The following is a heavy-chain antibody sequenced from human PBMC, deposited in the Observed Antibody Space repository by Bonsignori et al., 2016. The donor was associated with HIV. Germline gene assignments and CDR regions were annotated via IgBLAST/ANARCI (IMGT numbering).Heavy chain of an antibody. V-gene: IGHV3-21*01. D-gene: IGHD6-13*01. J-gene: IGHJ5*02. CDR2: ISSSSSYI. Sequence: VRQAPGKGLEWVSSISSSSSYIYYADSVKGRFTISRDNAKNSLYLQMNSLRAEDTAVYYCARDKPAAAGTGWFDPWGQGTLVTVSS. CDR3: ARDKPAAAGTGWFDP.